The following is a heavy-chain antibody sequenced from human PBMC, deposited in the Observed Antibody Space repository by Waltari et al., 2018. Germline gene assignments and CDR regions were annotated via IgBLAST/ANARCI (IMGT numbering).Heavy chain of an antibody. J-gene: IGHJ4*02. CDR1: GGSFSGYY. CDR3: ARGPVYYDFWSGYYTGIGLNY. D-gene: IGHD3-3*01. Sequence: QVQLQQWGAGLLKPSETLSLTCAVYGGSFSGYYCSWIRQPPGKGLEWIGEINHSGSTNSTPSPKSRVTISVDTSKNQFSLKLSSVTAADTAVYYCARGPVYYDFWSGYYTGIGLNYWGQGTLVTVSS. V-gene: IGHV4-34*01. CDR2: INHSGST.